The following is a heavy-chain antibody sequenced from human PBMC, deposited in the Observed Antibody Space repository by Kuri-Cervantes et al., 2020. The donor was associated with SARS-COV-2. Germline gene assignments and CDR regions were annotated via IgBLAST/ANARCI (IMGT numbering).Heavy chain of an antibody. CDR2: ISCSSSYT. Sequence: GGSLRLSCAACGFTFSHYYMSWIRQAPGKGLEWVSYISCSSSYTNYADSVKGRFTISRDNAKNSLYLQMNSLRAEDTAVYYCASRGNSRNWYFDLWGRGTLVTVSS. CDR1: GFTFSHYY. V-gene: IGHV3-11*03. CDR3: ASRGNSRNWYFDL. J-gene: IGHJ2*01. D-gene: IGHD2/OR15-2a*01.